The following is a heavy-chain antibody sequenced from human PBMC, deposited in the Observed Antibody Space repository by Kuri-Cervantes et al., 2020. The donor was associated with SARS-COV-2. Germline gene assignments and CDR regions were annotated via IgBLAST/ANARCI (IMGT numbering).Heavy chain of an antibody. CDR2: INPSGGST. D-gene: IGHD3-22*01. V-gene: IGHV1-46*01. Sequence: ASVKVSCKASGYTFTSYYMHWVRQAPGQGLERMGIINPSGGSTSYAQKFQGRVTMTRDTSTSTVYMELSSLRSEDTAVYYCARAARGIVVVINLDYWGQGTLVTVSS. CDR3: ARAARGIVVVINLDY. J-gene: IGHJ4*02. CDR1: GYTFTSYY.